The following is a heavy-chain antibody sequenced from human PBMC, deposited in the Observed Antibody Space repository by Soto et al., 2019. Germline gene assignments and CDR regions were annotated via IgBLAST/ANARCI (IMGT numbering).Heavy chain of an antibody. CDR3: ASPRWDYGGNHYYYGMDV. D-gene: IGHD4-17*01. CDR1: GYTFTSYD. CDR2: MNPNSGNT. J-gene: IGHJ6*02. V-gene: IGHV1-8*01. Sequence: ASVKVSCKASGYTFTSYDINWVRQATGQGLEWMGWMNPNSGNTGYAQKFQGRVTMTRNTSISTAYMELSSLRSEDTAVYYCASPRWDYGGNHYYYGMDVWGQGTTVTVSS.